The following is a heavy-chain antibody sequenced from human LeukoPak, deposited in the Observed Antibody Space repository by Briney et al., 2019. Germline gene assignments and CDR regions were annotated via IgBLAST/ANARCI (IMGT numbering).Heavy chain of an antibody. J-gene: IGHJ4*02. Sequence: GGSLRLSCTASGFTFNDYWMTWVRQAPGKGPEWVANIKQDGSQRYYVDSVRGRFTISRDNAKNSLFLQMNGLRAEDTAVYYCARRGGSSSRRSPIDYWGQGTLVTVSS. CDR2: IKQDGSQR. CDR1: GFTFNDYW. D-gene: IGHD6-6*01. CDR3: ARRGGSSSRRSPIDY. V-gene: IGHV3-7*01.